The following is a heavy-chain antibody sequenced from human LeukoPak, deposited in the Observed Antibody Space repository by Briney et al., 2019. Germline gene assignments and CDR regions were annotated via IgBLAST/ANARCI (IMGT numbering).Heavy chain of an antibody. CDR2: ISYDGSSK. D-gene: IGHD6-13*01. Sequence: GRSLRLSCAASGFTFSSYGMHWVRQAPGKGLEWVAVISYDGSSKYYADSVKGRFTISRDNSKNTLYLQMNSLRAEDTAVYYCAKGGIAASLIFDYWGQGTLVTVSS. CDR1: GFTFSSYG. J-gene: IGHJ4*02. V-gene: IGHV3-30*18. CDR3: AKGGIAASLIFDY.